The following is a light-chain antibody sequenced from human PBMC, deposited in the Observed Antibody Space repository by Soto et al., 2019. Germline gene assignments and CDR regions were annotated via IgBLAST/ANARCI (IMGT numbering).Light chain of an antibody. V-gene: IGKV3-15*01. CDR3: QQYNNWPPWT. CDR1: QSVSSN. CDR2: GAS. Sequence: EVVMTQSPPTLSVSPGERATLSCRASQSVSSNLAWYQQKPGQAPRLLIYGASTRATGIPARFSGSGSGTELTLTISSLQSEDFALYYCQQYNNWPPWTFGQGTKVEIK. J-gene: IGKJ1*01.